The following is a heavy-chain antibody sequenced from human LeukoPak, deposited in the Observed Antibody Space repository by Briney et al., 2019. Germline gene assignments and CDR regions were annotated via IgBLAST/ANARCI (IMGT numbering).Heavy chain of an antibody. V-gene: IGHV3-23*01. J-gene: IGHJ4*02. CDR2: ISGSGGST. CDR3: AKDRILELRYFDWFFDY. Sequence: GGSLRLSCAASGFTFSSYAMSWVRQAPGKGLEWVSAISGSGGSTYYADSVKGRFTISRDNSKNTLYLQMNSLRAEDTAVYYCAKDRILELRYFDWFFDYWGQGTLVTVSS. CDR1: GFTFSSYA. D-gene: IGHD3-9*01.